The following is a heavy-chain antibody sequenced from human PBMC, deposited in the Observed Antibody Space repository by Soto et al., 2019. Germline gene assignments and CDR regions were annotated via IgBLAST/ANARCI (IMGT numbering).Heavy chain of an antibody. Sequence: QVQLVESGGGVVQPGRSLRLSCAASGFTFSSYGMHWVRQAPGKGLEWVAVISYDGSNKYYADSVKGRFTISRDNSKNTLYLQMNSLRAEDTAVYYCAKELDGSGYYYYGMDVWGQGTTVTVSS. CDR3: AKELDGSGYYYYGMDV. V-gene: IGHV3-30*18. D-gene: IGHD3-10*01. CDR2: ISYDGSNK. J-gene: IGHJ6*02. CDR1: GFTFSSYG.